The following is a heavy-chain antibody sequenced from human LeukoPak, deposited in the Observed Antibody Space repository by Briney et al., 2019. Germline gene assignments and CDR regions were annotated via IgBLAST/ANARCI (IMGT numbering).Heavy chain of an antibody. CDR2: ISGSGGST. V-gene: IGHV3-23*01. J-gene: IGHJ4*02. D-gene: IGHD5-24*01. CDR1: GFTFSSYA. Sequence: GGSLRLSCAASGFTFSSYAMSWVRQAPGKGLEWVSAISGSGGSTYYADSVKGRFTISRDNSKNSLYLQMNSLRAEDTAVYYCARDYWMATIRYFDYWGQGTLVTVSS. CDR3: ARDYWMATIRYFDY.